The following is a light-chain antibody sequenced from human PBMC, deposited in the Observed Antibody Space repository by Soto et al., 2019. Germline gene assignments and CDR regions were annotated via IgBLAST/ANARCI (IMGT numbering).Light chain of an antibody. J-gene: IGKJ2*01. Sequence: EIVLTQSPATLSLSPGERATLSCRASQSVSSYLAWYQQKPGQAPRLLIYDASNRATGIPARFSGSGSGTDFTLTISSLGPEDFAVYYCQQRRNWPRTFGQGTKLRSN. V-gene: IGKV3-11*01. CDR2: DAS. CDR1: QSVSSY. CDR3: QQRRNWPRT.